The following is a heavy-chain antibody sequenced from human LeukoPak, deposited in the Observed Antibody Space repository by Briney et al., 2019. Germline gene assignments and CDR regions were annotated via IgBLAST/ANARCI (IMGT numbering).Heavy chain of an antibody. D-gene: IGHD3-10*01. Sequence: ASVKVSCKASGYSFADYYMHWVRQAPGQGLEWMGWIKPNSGGKRSAQKFQGRVTMTRDTSISTAYMELSSLRYDDTAVYYCATNILVRDIINWLDPWGQGTLVTVSS. J-gene: IGHJ5*02. V-gene: IGHV1-2*02. CDR1: GYSFADYY. CDR3: ATNILVRDIINWLDP. CDR2: IKPNSGGK.